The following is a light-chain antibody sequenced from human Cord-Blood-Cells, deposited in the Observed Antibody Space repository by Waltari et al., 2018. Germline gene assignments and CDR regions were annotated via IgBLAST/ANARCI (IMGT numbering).Light chain of an antibody. V-gene: IGLV2-14*01. CDR2: GIS. Sequence: QSALTQPASASGSPGQSLPISCTGTRSHVVGYNYVSWYQQNPGKAPKLMIYGISKRPSGVSNRFSGSKSGNTASLTISGLQAEDEADYYCSSYTSSSTYVVFGGGTKLTVL. J-gene: IGLJ2*01. CDR1: RSHVVGYNY. CDR3: SSYTSSSTYVV.